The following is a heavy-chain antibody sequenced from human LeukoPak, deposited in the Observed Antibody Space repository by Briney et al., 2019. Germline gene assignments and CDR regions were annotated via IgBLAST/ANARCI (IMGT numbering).Heavy chain of an antibody. CDR2: IYPGDSDT. J-gene: IGHJ4*02. CDR3: ARRVTSRQGGSPFDY. CDR1: GYSFTSYW. V-gene: IGHV5-51*01. Sequence: GESLKISCKGSGYSFTSYWIGWVRQMPGKGLEWMGIIYPGDSDTRYSPSFQGQVTISADKSISTAYLQWSSLKASDTAMYYCARRVTSRQGGSPFDYWGQGTLVTVSS. D-gene: IGHD3-16*01.